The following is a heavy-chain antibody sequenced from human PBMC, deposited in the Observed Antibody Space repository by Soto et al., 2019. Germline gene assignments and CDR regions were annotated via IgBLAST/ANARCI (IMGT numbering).Heavy chain of an antibody. CDR1: GGTFSSYA. CDR3: ARAPGVVVVAATPGSWFDP. Sequence: QVQLVQSGAEVKKPGSSVKVSCKASGGTFSSYAISWVRQAPGQGLEWMGGIIPIFGTANYAQKFQGRVTITADESTSTAYMELSSLRSEDTAVYYCARAPGVVVVAATPGSWFDPWGQGTLVTFSS. V-gene: IGHV1-69*01. J-gene: IGHJ5*02. CDR2: IIPIFGTA. D-gene: IGHD2-15*01.